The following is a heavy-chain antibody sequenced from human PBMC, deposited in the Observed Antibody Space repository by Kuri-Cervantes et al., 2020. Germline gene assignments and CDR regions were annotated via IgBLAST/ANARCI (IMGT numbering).Heavy chain of an antibody. D-gene: IGHD3-10*01. V-gene: IGHV3-33*01. Sequence: GGSLRLSCAASGFTFSSYGMHWVRQAPGKGLEWVAVIWYDGSNKYYADSVKGRFTISRDNSKNTLYLQMNSLRAEDTAVYYCARPLGFGELSSYYYYGMDVWGQGTTVTVSS. CDR2: IWYDGSNK. CDR1: GFTFSSYG. CDR3: ARPLGFGELSSYYYYGMDV. J-gene: IGHJ6*02.